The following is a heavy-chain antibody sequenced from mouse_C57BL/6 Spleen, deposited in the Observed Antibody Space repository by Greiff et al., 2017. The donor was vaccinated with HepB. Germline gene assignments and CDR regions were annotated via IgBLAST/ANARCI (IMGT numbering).Heavy chain of an antibody. CDR2: ILTGSGST. J-gene: IGHJ3*01. CDR3: AWYGSSYAWFAY. D-gene: IGHD1-1*01. V-gene: IGHV1-9*01. CDR1: GYTFTGYW. Sequence: VQLQQSGAELMKPGASVKLSCKATGYTFTGYWIEWVKQRPGHGLEWIGEILTGSGSTNYNEKFKGKATFTADTYSNTAYMQLSSRTTEDSASYYCAWYGSSYAWFAYWGQGTLVTVSA.